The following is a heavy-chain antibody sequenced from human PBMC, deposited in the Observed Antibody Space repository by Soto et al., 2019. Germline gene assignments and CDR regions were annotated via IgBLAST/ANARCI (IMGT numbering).Heavy chain of an antibody. V-gene: IGHV1-46*01. D-gene: IGHD2-2*01. CDR2: INPSGGST. CDR3: ARDGRGYCSSTSCYYYYGMDV. J-gene: IGHJ6*02. CDR1: GYALTSDY. Sequence: AVKVSCKASGYALTSDYMHCVRPATGQGLEWMGIINPSGGSTSYAQKFQGRVTMTRDTSTSTVYMELSSLRSEDTAVYYCARDGRGYCSSTSCYYYYGMDVWGQGTTVT.